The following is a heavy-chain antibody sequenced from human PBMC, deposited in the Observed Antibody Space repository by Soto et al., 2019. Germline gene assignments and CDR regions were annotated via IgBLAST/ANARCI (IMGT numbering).Heavy chain of an antibody. D-gene: IGHD2-15*01. CDR1: GDSISTVDYF. CDR3: ARGRYCLTGRCFPNWFDS. Sequence: SETLSLTCSVSGDSISTVDYFWAWIRQPPGQALEYIGYIYKSTTTYYNPSFESRVAISLDTSKSQFSLTVTSVAAADTAVYFCARGRYCLTGRCFPNWFDSWGQGTLVTVSS. V-gene: IGHV4-30-4*01. J-gene: IGHJ5*01. CDR2: IYKSTTT.